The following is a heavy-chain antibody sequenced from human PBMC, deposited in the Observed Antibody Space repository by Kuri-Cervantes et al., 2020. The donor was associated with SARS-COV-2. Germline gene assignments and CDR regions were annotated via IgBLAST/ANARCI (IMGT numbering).Heavy chain of an antibody. D-gene: IGHD4-17*01. CDR3: ARHGRLRWVGDYVIDY. Sequence: SQTLSLTCAVYGGSFSGYYWSWIRQPPGKGLEWIGEINHSGSTNYNPSLKSRVTISVDTSKNQFSLKLSSVTAADTAVYYCARHGRLRWVGDYVIDYWGQGTLVTVSS. V-gene: IGHV4-34*01. CDR2: INHSGST. CDR1: GGSFSGYY. J-gene: IGHJ4*02.